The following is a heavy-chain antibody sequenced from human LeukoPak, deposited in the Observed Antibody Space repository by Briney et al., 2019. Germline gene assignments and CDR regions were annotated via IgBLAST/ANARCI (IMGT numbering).Heavy chain of an antibody. CDR2: IKEDGSEK. Sequence: PGGSLRLSCAASGFSFSSYWISWVRQAPGKGLEWVANIKEDGSEKYYVDSVKGRFTISRDNVKNSLYLQMNSLRAEDMAVYYCARDRGWLQFDYWGQGTLVTVSS. V-gene: IGHV3-7*01. CDR1: GFSFSSYW. J-gene: IGHJ4*02. D-gene: IGHD5-24*01. CDR3: ARDRGWLQFDY.